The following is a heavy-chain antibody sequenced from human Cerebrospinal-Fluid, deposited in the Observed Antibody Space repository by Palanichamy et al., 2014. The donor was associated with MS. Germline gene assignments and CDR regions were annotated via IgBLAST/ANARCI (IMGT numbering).Heavy chain of an antibody. CDR3: ARSEFSNTADY. V-gene: IGHV4-39*01. Sequence: QLQPQESGPGLVKPSETLSLTCTVSGGSISSGSYYWVWIRQPPGKGLEWIGSLYSSGSTYYNPSRKSRVTISVDTSKNQFSLNLNSVTAADTAVYYCARSEFSNTADYWGQGTLVTVSS. CDR2: LYSSGST. J-gene: IGHJ4*02. D-gene: IGHD4-11*01. CDR1: GGSISSGSYY.